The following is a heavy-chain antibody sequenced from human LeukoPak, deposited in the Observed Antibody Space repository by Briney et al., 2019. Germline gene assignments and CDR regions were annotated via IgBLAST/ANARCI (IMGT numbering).Heavy chain of an antibody. Sequence: GGSLRLSCAASGSIVSNNYMHWVRQSPGKGLEWVSIVYSGGNTYYADSVKGRFTISRDNSNNAVYLQMNSLRAEDTGVYYCARTLAGTSNYFDYWGRGTLVTVSS. CDR3: ARTLAGTSNYFDY. V-gene: IGHV3-53*01. J-gene: IGHJ4*02. CDR1: GSIVSNNY. CDR2: VYSGGNT. D-gene: IGHD6-19*01.